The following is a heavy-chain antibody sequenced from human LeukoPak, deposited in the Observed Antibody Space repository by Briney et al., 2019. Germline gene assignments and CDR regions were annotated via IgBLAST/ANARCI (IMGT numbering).Heavy chain of an antibody. V-gene: IGHV3-74*01. J-gene: IGHJ4*02. CDR2: ISSDGSII. CDR1: GFSFSSYW. D-gene: IGHD6-19*01. Sequence: PGGSLRLSCAASGFSFSSYWMHWVRQAPGKGLVWVSRISSDGSIIHYADSVKGRFTISRDNAKNTLYLQMNSLRVEDTAVYYCARPAVAGLRAGGYDYWGQGTLVTVSS. CDR3: ARPAVAGLRAGGYDY.